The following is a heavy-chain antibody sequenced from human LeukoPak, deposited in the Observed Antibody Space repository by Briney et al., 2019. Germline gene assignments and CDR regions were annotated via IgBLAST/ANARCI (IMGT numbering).Heavy chain of an antibody. CDR1: GFTFDRHW. D-gene: IGHD3-16*02. Sequence: GGSLRLSCVASGFTFDRHWMHWVRQAPGKGLVWVSRIDTDGSDRGYAESVKGRFTISRDNTKNTLYLQMDSLRVEDTAVYYYARGGFIVGANQYFQWWGQGTRVSVSS. V-gene: IGHV3-74*01. CDR3: ARGGFIVGANQYFQW. CDR2: IDTDGSDR. J-gene: IGHJ4*02.